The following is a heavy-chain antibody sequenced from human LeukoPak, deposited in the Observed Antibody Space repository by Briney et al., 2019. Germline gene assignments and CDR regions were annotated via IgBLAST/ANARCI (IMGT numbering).Heavy chain of an antibody. J-gene: IGHJ6*03. D-gene: IGHD2-15*01. Sequence: GGFLRPSCAASGFTFSDYYMSWIRQAPGKGLEWVSYISSSGSTIYYADSVKGRFTISRDNAKNSLYLQMNSLRAEDTAVYYCARDIVYYYMDVWGKGTTVTVSS. CDR3: ARDIVYYYMDV. V-gene: IGHV3-11*01. CDR2: ISSSGSTI. CDR1: GFTFSDYY.